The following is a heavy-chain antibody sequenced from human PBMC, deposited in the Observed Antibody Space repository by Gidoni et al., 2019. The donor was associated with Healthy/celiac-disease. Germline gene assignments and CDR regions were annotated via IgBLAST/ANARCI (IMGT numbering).Heavy chain of an antibody. V-gene: IGHV1-69*06. CDR3: ARSKDWLLPVGY. J-gene: IGHJ4*02. CDR2: IIPIFGTA. CDR1: GGTCSSYA. Sequence: QVQLVQSGAEVKKPGSSVKVYGKASGGTCSSYAISWVRQAPGQGLEWMGGIIPIFGTANYAQKFQGRVTITADKSTSTAYMELSSLRSEDTAVYYCARSKDWLLPVGYWGQGTLVTVSS. D-gene: IGHD3-9*01.